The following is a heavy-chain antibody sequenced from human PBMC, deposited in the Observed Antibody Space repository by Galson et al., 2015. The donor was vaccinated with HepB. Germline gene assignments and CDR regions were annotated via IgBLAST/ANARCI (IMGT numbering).Heavy chain of an antibody. CDR2: IIPILGIA. D-gene: IGHD4-11*01. J-gene: IGHJ5*02. Sequence: SVKVSCKASGGTFSSYAISWVRQAPGQGLEWMGRIIPILGIANYSQKFQGRVTITADKSTSTAYMELSSLRSEDTAVYYCARDDYSNYEGWFDPWGQGTLVTVSS. CDR3: ARDDYSNYEGWFDP. V-gene: IGHV1-69*04. CDR1: GGTFSSYA.